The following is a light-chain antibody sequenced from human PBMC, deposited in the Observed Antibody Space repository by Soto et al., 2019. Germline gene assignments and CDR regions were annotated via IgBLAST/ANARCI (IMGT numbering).Light chain of an antibody. CDR3: SSYTSSSTYV. Sequence: QSALTQPASVSGSPGQSITISCTGTSSDVGAYNYVFWYQQHPGKAPKLMIYDVNNRPSGVSNRFSGSKSGNTASLTISGLQAEDEADYYCSSYTSSSTYVFGTGTKLTVL. CDR2: DVN. J-gene: IGLJ1*01. CDR1: SSDVGAYNY. V-gene: IGLV2-14*01.